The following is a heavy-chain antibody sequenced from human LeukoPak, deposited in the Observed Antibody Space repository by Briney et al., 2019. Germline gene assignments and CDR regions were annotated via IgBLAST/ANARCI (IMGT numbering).Heavy chain of an antibody. D-gene: IGHD3-10*01. J-gene: IGHJ5*02. CDR3: ARTQITMVRGVILRWFDP. CDR1: GGSISSSNW. CDR2: IYHSGST. V-gene: IGHV4-4*02. Sequence: PSETLSLTCAVSGGSISSSNWWSWVRQPPGKGLEWIGEIYHSGSTNYNPSLKSRVTISVDKSKNQFSLKLSSVTAADTAVYYCARTQITMVRGVILRWFDPWGQGTLVTVSS.